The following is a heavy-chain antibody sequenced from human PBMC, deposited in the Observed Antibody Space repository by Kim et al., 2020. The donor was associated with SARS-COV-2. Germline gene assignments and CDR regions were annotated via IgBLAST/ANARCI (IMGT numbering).Heavy chain of an antibody. J-gene: IGHJ5*02. Sequence: SETLSLTCTVSGGSISSGGYYWSWIRQHPGKGLEWIGYIYYSGSTYYNPSLKSRVTISVDTSKNQFSLKLSSVTAADTAVYYCARREYSSSSTVGYNWFDPWGQGTLVTVSS. CDR3: ARREYSSSSTVGYNWFDP. D-gene: IGHD6-6*01. V-gene: IGHV4-31*03. CDR1: GGSISSGGYY. CDR2: IYYSGST.